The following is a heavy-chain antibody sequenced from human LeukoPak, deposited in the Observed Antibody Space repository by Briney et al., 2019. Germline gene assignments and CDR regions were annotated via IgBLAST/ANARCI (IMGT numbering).Heavy chain of an antibody. CDR3: AGRTSVIGMDV. CDR1: GGSISGGCYY. V-gene: IGHV4-31*03. D-gene: IGHD2-2*01. J-gene: IGHJ6*04. Sequence: PSETLSLTCTVSGGSISGGCYYWSWIRQHRGKVLERIGYIYYSGSTYYNPSLTSRVIISVATSKNQFSLRLSSATAADTAVYYCAGRTSVIGMDVWGEGTTVTVSS. CDR2: IYYSGST.